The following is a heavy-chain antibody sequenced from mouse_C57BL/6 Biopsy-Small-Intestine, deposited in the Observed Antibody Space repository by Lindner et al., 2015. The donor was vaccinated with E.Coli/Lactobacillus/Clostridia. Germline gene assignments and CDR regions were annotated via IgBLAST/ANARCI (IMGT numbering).Heavy chain of an antibody. CDR3: MPSAAASNY. CDR1: AYTFTDYY. D-gene: IGHD1-2*01. CDR2: IHPSSGDT. J-gene: IGHJ4*01. V-gene: IGHV1-84*02. Sequence: SVKVSCKASAYTFTDYYMHWVRQAPGQGLEWMGWIHPSSGDTNYSQKFQGRVTMTRDTSISTAYMELSSLMSDDTAVYHCMPSAAASNYWGQGTLVTVSS.